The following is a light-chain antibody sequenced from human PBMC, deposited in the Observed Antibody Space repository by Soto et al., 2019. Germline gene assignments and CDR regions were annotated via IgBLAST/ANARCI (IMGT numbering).Light chain of an antibody. Sequence: DIQMTQSPSSLSASVGDRVTITCRASQSISSYLNWYQQKPGKAPKLLIYAASSLQSGVPSRFSGSGSVTDFTLTISSLQPEDFATYYCQQTYNTPPWTFGQGTKVDIK. CDR2: AAS. J-gene: IGKJ1*01. CDR1: QSISSY. V-gene: IGKV1-39*01. CDR3: QQTYNTPPWT.